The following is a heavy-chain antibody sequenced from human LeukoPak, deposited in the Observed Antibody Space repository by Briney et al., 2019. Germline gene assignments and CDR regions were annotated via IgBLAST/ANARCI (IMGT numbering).Heavy chain of an antibody. J-gene: IGHJ3*02. CDR2: IRGGGANP. V-gene: IGHV3-23*01. D-gene: IGHD5-18*01. Sequence: GGSLRLSCAASGFTFRNFAINWVRQAPWKGLEWLSSIRGGGANPHYADSVKGRFTISRDNSKNTLYMEMNSLRAEDTAVYYCAKCSYTYGNDAYDIWGQGTMVTVSS. CDR1: GFTFRNFA. CDR3: AKCSYTYGNDAYDI.